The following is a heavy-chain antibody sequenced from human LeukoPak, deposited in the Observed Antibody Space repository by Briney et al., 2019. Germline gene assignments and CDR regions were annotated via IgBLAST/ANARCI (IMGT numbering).Heavy chain of an antibody. CDR2: IYYSGST. CDR1: GGSISSSSYY. D-gene: IGHD3-10*01. Sequence: SETLSLTCTVSGGSISSSSYYWGWIRQPPGKGLEWIGSIYYSGSTYYNPSLKSRVTISVDTSKNQFSLKLSSVTAADTAVYYCARGGSWFDPWGQGTLVTVSS. J-gene: IGHJ5*02. V-gene: IGHV4-39*07. CDR3: ARGGSWFDP.